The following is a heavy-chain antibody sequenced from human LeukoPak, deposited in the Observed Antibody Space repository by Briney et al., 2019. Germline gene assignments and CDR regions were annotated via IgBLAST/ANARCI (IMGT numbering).Heavy chain of an antibody. V-gene: IGHV1-69*04. J-gene: IGHJ4*02. D-gene: IGHD6-13*01. CDR1: GGTFSSYA. Sequence: GASVKVSCKASGGTFSSYAISWVRQAPGQGLEWMGRIIPILGIANYAQKFQGRVTITADKSTSTAYMELSSLRSEDTAVYYCARDAQMAAAGTSGDYWGQGTPVTVSS. CDR2: IIPILGIA. CDR3: ARDAQMAAAGTSGDY.